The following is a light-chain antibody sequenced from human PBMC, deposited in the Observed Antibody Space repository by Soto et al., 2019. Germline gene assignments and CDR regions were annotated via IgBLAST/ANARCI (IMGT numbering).Light chain of an antibody. CDR3: RSYTSSSTLAV. J-gene: IGLJ3*02. CDR1: SSDVGGYNY. Sequence: QSALTQPASVSGSPGQSITISCTGTSSDVGGYNYVSWYQQHPGKAPKLMIYDVSNRPSGVSNRFSGSKSSNTAALTISGLQAEDEADYYCRSYTSSSTLAVFGGGTKLTVL. CDR2: DVS. V-gene: IGLV2-14*01.